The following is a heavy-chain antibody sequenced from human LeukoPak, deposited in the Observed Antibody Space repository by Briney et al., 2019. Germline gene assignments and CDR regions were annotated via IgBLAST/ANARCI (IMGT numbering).Heavy chain of an antibody. CDR2: INHSGST. CDR3: ARVGDY. D-gene: IGHD3-16*01. Sequence: SETLSLTCAVYGGSLSGYYWSWIRQPPGKGLEWIGEINHSGSTNYNPSLKSRVTISVDTSKNQFSLKLSSVTAADTAVYYCARVGDYWGQGTLVTVSS. V-gene: IGHV4-34*01. J-gene: IGHJ4*02. CDR1: GGSLSGYY.